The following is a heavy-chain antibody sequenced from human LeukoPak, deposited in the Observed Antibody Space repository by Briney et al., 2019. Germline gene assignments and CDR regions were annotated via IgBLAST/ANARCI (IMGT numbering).Heavy chain of an antibody. Sequence: GGSLRLSCAASGFTFSSYAMSWVRQAPGKRLEWVSAISGSGGSTYYADSVKGRFTISRDNSKNTLYLQMNSLRAEDTAVYYCARTGTHGVDYYYYYGMDVWGQGTTVTVS. CDR1: GFTFSSYA. CDR2: ISGSGGST. CDR3: ARTGTHGVDYYYYYGMDV. J-gene: IGHJ6*02. V-gene: IGHV3-23*01. D-gene: IGHD1-14*01.